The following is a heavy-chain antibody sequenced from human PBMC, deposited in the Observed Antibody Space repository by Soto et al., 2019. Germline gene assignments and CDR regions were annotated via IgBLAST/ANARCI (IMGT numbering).Heavy chain of an antibody. D-gene: IGHD5-18*01. Sequence: EVQLVESGGGLVKPGGSLRLSCAASGFTFSSYSMNWVRQAPGKGLEWVSSISSSSSYIYYADSVKGRFTISRDNAKNSLYLQMNSRRAEDTAVYYCASANTALDYWGQGTLVTVSS. V-gene: IGHV3-21*01. CDR3: ASANTALDY. CDR2: ISSSSSYI. J-gene: IGHJ4*02. CDR1: GFTFSSYS.